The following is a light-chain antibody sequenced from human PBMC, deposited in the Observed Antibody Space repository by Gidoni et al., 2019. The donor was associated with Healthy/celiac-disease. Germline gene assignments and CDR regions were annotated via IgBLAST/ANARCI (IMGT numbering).Light chain of an antibody. CDR1: QSISSW. Sequence: DIQMTQSPSTLSASVGDRVTITCRASQSISSWLAWYQQKPGKAPKLLIYKASTLESGVPSRFSGSGSGTEFTLTISSLQPDDFATYYCHQYNSYLGTFXXXTKLEIK. J-gene: IGKJ2*01. V-gene: IGKV1-5*03. CDR2: KAS. CDR3: HQYNSYLGT.